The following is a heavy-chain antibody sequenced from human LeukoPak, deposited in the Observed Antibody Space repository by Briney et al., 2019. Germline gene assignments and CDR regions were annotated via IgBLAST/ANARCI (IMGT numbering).Heavy chain of an antibody. V-gene: IGHV1-8*01. CDR2: MNPNSGNT. CDR1: GYTFTSYD. CDR3: ARTDLGYSSSWYYYYYGMDV. Sequence: ASVKVSCKASGYTFTSYDINWVRQATGQGLQWMGWMNPNSGNTDYAQKLQGRVTMTRNTSISTAYMELSSLRSEDTAVYYCARTDLGYSSSWYYYYYGMDVWGQGTTVTVSS. J-gene: IGHJ6*02. D-gene: IGHD6-13*01.